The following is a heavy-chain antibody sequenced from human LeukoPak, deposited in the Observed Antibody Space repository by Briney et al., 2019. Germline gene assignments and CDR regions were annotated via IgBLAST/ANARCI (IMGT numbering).Heavy chain of an antibody. J-gene: IGHJ6*03. CDR2: INPHSGDT. V-gene: IGHV1-2*02. D-gene: IGHD6-13*01. Sequence: ASVKVSCKASGYTFTNHYMHWVRQARGQGLEWMGWINPHSGDTNYAQKFQGRVTMTRDTSISTAYMELSRLRSDDTAVYYCARAYSSSWYSGYYYMDVWGKGTTVTVSS. CDR3: ARAYSSSWYSGYYYMDV. CDR1: GYTFTNHY.